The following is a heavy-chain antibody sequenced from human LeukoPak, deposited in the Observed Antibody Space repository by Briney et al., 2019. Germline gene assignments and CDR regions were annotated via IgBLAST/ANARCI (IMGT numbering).Heavy chain of an antibody. CDR3: VTVKNGYGGPSDSYYYYMDV. CDR1: GYTFTSYG. V-gene: IGHV1-18*01. Sequence: GASVKVSCKASGYTFTSYGISWVRQAPGQGLEWMGWISAYNGNTNYAQKLQGRVTMTTDTSTSTAYMEVSSLKFEDTAVYYCVTVKNGYGGPSDSYYYYMDVWGKGTTVTVSS. CDR2: ISAYNGNT. J-gene: IGHJ6*03. D-gene: IGHD4-23*01.